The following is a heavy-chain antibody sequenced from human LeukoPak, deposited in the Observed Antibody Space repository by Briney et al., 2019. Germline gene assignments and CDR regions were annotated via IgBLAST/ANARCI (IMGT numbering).Heavy chain of an antibody. Sequence: GGSLRLSCAASGFTFSSYAMHWVRQAPGKGLEWVSYISSSGSTIYYADSVKGRFTISRDNAKNSLYLQMNSLRAEDTAVYYCARGLVGGADAFDIWGQGTMVTVSS. CDR1: GFTFSSYA. CDR2: ISSSGSTI. CDR3: ARGLVGGADAFDI. D-gene: IGHD6-25*01. J-gene: IGHJ3*02. V-gene: IGHV3-48*04.